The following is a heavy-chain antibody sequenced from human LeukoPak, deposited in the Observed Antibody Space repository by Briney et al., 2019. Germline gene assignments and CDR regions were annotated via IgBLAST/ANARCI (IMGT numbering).Heavy chain of an antibody. CDR3: ARAPPYYYDSSGYFDH. CDR1: GGSISSGGYS. D-gene: IGHD3-22*01. Sequence: SETLSLTCAVSGGSISSGGYSWSWIRQPPGKGLEWIGYIYHSGSTYYNPSLKSRVTISVDRSKNQFSLKLSSVTAADTAVYYCARAPPYYYDSSGYFDHWGQGTLVTVSS. J-gene: IGHJ4*02. V-gene: IGHV4-30-2*01. CDR2: IYHSGST.